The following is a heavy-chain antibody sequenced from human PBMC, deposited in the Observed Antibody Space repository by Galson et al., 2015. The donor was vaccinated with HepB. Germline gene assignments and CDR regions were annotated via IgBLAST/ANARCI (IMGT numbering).Heavy chain of an antibody. CDR3: ARRRGAKGSSNQYYYYGMDV. CDR1: GFTFSSYA. D-gene: IGHD6-13*01. V-gene: IGHV3-30*04. J-gene: IGHJ6*02. CDR2: ISYDGSNK. Sequence: SLRLSCAASGFTFSSYAMHWVRQAPGKGLEWVAVISYDGSNKYYADSVKGRFTTSRDNSKNTLYLQMNSLRAEDTAVYYCARRRGAKGSSNQYYYYGMDVWGQGTTVTVSS.